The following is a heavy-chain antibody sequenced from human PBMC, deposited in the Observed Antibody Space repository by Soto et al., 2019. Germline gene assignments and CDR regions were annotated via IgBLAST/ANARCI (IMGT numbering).Heavy chain of an antibody. J-gene: IGHJ4*02. V-gene: IGHV3-11*01. CDR2: ISESGTTI. D-gene: IGHD3-22*01. Sequence: QVHLVESGGGLVKPGGSLRLSCAASGFAFSAYYMSWIRQAPGKGLEWLSYISESGTTIYYADSVKGRFTISRDNAKNSLYMQMNSLRAEDTAVYYCTRSDYDTSGYTDYWGQGTLVTVFS. CDR3: TRSDYDTSGYTDY. CDR1: GFAFSAYY.